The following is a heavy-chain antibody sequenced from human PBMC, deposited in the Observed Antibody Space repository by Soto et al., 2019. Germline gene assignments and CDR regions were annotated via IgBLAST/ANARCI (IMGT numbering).Heavy chain of an antibody. CDR3: AKEKKIAVAGPADY. J-gene: IGHJ4*02. V-gene: IGHV3-23*01. CDR1: GFTFSSYA. D-gene: IGHD6-19*01. Sequence: GGSLRLSCAASGFTFSSYAMSWVRQAPGKGLEWVSAISGSGGSTYYADSVKGRFTISRDNSKNTLYLQMNSLRAEDTAVYCCAKEKKIAVAGPADYWGQGTLVTVSS. CDR2: ISGSGGST.